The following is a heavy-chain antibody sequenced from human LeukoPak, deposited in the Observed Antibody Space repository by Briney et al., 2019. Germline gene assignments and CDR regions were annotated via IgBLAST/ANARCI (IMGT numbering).Heavy chain of an antibody. Sequence: ASVKVSCKASGYTFTGYYMHWVRQAPGQGLEWMGWINPNSGGTNYAQKFQGRVTMTRDTSISTAYMELSRLRSDDTAVYYCAREGSRAAPVGGNYYYYYMDVWGKGTTVTVSS. V-gene: IGHV1-2*02. J-gene: IGHJ6*03. CDR3: AREGSRAAPVGGNYYYYYMDV. CDR2: INPNSGGT. D-gene: IGHD2-15*01. CDR1: GYTFTGYY.